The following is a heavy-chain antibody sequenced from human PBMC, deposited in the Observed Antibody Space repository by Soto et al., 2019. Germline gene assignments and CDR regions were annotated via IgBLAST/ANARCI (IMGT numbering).Heavy chain of an antibody. D-gene: IGHD1-26*01. CDR3: ASLAVVGARGAFDI. J-gene: IGHJ3*02. V-gene: IGHV4-34*01. CDR2: INHSGST. CDR1: GGSFSGYY. Sequence: QVQLQQWGAGLLKPSETLSLTCAVYGGSFSGYYWSWIRQPPGKGLEWIGEINHSGSTNYNPSLKSRVTISVDTSKNQFSLKLSSVTAADTAVYYCASLAVVGARGAFDIWGQGTMVTVSS.